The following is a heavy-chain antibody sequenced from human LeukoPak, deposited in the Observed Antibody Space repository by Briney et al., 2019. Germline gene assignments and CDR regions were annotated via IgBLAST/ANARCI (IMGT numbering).Heavy chain of an antibody. Sequence: PGGSLRLSCAASGFNFSNYAMNWVRQAPGKGLEWVSAISGSGGTTFYPDSVKGRFTISRDNSKNTLYLQMSSLRAEDSAVYYCAKGIRQLGNYYYYMDVWGKGTTVTVSS. V-gene: IGHV3-23*01. J-gene: IGHJ6*03. CDR3: AKGIRQLGNYYYYMDV. CDR2: ISGSGGTT. CDR1: GFNFSNYA. D-gene: IGHD7-27*01.